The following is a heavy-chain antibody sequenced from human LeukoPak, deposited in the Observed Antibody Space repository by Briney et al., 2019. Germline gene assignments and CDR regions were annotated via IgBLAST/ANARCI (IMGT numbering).Heavy chain of an antibody. CDR3: TTEMLTVSMTTITGAGAGTPFDY. CDR1: GFTFSNAW. Sequence: PGGSLRLSCAASGFTFSNAWMSWVRQAPGKGLEWVGRIKSKTEGGTTDYAAPVKGRLTISRDDSKNTLYLQMNSLKTEDTAVYYCTTEMLTVSMTTITGAGAGTPFDYWGQGTLVTVSS. CDR2: IKSKTEGGTT. J-gene: IGHJ4*02. D-gene: IGHD1-7*01. V-gene: IGHV3-15*01.